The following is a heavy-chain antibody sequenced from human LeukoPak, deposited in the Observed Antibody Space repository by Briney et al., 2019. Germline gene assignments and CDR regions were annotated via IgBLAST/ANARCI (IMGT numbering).Heavy chain of an antibody. Sequence: GGSLRLSCAASGFTFSSYSMNWVRQAPGKGLEWVSYISSSSSTIYYADSVKGRFTISRDNAKNSLYLQMNSLRAEDTAVYYCARDYGSGSIVFDYWGQGTLVTVSS. D-gene: IGHD3-10*01. J-gene: IGHJ4*02. CDR1: GFTFSSYS. V-gene: IGHV3-48*01. CDR3: ARDYGSGSIVFDY. CDR2: ISSSSSTI.